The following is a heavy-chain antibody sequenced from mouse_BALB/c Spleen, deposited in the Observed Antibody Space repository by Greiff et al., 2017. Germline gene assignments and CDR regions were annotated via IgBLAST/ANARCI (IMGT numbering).Heavy chain of an antibody. J-gene: IGHJ3*01. CDR3: ARYYYGSRDWFAY. CDR1: GYTFSSYW. CDR2: ILPGSGST. V-gene: IGHV1-9*01. Sequence: VKLMESGAELMKPGASVKISCKATGYTFSSYWIEWVKQRPGHGLEWIGEILPGSGSTNYNEKFKGKATFTADTSSNTAYMQLSSLTSEDSAVYYCARYYYGSRDWFAYWGQGTLVTVSA. D-gene: IGHD1-1*01.